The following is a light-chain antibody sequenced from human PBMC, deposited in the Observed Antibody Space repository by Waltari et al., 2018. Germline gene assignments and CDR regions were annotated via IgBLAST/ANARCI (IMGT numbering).Light chain of an antibody. Sequence: VMTQSPLTLPVTLGQQASIPCTSAQGRVHTDGSTYVSWYQQSPGQSPRRLIYEVSKRDSGVPDRFRGSGSGTDFTLEISRVEADDVGFYYCMQAKFWPWTFGQGTEVEIK. V-gene: IGKV2-30*02. CDR3: MQAKFWPWT. CDR2: EVS. J-gene: IGKJ1*01. CDR1: QGRVHTDGSTY.